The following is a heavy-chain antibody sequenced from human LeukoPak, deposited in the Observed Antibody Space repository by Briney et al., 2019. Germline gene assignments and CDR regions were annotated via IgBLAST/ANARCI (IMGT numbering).Heavy chain of an antibody. CDR3: ARDPEPTNYNYYYYYYMDV. CDR2: ITSSSSYI. D-gene: IGHD3-10*01. Sequence: GGSLRLPCAASGFSFSSYNMNWVRLAPGKGLEWVSSITSSSSYIYYADSVKGRFTISRDNAKNSLYLQMNSLRAEDTAVYYCARDPEPTNYNYYYYYYMDVWGKGTTVTVSS. V-gene: IGHV3-21*01. CDR1: GFSFSSYN. J-gene: IGHJ6*03.